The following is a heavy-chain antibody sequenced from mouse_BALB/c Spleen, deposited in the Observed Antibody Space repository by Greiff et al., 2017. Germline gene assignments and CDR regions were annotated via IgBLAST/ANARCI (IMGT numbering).Heavy chain of an antibody. J-gene: IGHJ2*01. V-gene: IGHV1S81*02. Sequence: QVQLQQPGAELVKPGASVKLSCKASGYTFTSYYMYWVKQRPGQGLEWIGGINLSNGGTNFNEKFKSKATLTVDKSSSTAYMQLSSLTSEDSAVYYCTRYYYGSSFFDYWGQGTTLTVSS. CDR3: TRYYYGSSFFDY. CDR2: INLSNGGT. D-gene: IGHD1-1*01. CDR1: GYTFTSYY.